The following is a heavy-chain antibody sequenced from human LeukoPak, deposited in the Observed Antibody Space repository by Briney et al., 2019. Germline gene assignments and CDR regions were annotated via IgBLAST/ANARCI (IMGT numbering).Heavy chain of an antibody. D-gene: IGHD6-13*01. V-gene: IGHV5-51*01. Sequence: GESLKISCKGSGYRFTSYWIGWVRQMPGKGLEWMGIIYPGDSDIRYSPSFQGQVTISVDKSISTGYLQWSSLKASDTAPYYCARSGFGSNSWFDYWGQGTLVTVSS. CDR3: ARSGFGSNSWFDY. CDR1: GYRFTSYW. J-gene: IGHJ4*02. CDR2: IYPGDSDI.